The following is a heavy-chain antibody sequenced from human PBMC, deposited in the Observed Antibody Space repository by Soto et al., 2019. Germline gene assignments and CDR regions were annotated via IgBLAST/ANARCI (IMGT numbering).Heavy chain of an antibody. CDR1: GFTFSDYY. CDR2: ISSSGSTI. Sequence: PGGSLRLSCAASGFTFSDYYMSWIRQAPGKGLEWVSYISSSGSTIYYADSVKGRFTISRDNAKNSLYLQMNSLRAEDTAVYYCANPAIFGVVITESSYYHYYMDVWGKGTTVTVSS. V-gene: IGHV3-11*01. J-gene: IGHJ6*03. CDR3: ANPAIFGVVITESSYYHYYMDV. D-gene: IGHD3-3*01.